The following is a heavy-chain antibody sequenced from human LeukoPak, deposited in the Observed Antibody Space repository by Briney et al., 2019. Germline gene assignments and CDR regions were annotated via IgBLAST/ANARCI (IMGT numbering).Heavy chain of an antibody. CDR3: ARAGGYYDSGWFDP. V-gene: IGHV4-34*01. J-gene: IGHJ5*02. CDR2: INHSGST. Sequence: SETLSLTCAVYGGSFSGYYWGWIRQPPGKGLEWIGEINHSGSTNYNPSLKSRVIISVDTSKNQFSLKLSSVTAADTAVYYCARAGGYYDSGWFDPWGQGTLVTVSS. CDR1: GGSFSGYY. D-gene: IGHD3-22*01.